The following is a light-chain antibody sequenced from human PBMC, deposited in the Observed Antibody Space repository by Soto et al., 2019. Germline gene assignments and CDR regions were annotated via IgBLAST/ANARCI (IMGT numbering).Light chain of an antibody. J-gene: IGKJ1*01. CDR2: KAS. CDR1: QSISSW. CDR3: RQYNDNCT. Sequence: DLQMTQSPSTLSASVGDRVTITCRASQSISSWLAWYQQKPGKAPKLLIYKASTLQSGVPSRFSGSGSGTEFTLDISSLQPDESATYYCRQYNDNCTFGQGTKVEIK. V-gene: IGKV1-5*03.